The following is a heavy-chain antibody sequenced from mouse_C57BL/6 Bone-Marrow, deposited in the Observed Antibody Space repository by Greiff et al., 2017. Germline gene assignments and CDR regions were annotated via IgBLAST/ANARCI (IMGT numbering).Heavy chain of an antibody. CDR2: INPSSGYT. CDR3: ARSKDNDRRYFDY. V-gene: IGHV1-4*01. D-gene: IGHD2-4*01. CDR1: GYTFTSYT. Sequence: VQLQQSGAELARPGASVKMSCTASGYTFTSYTMNWVNQRPGQGLEWIGYINPSSGYTKYTQKFKDKATLTADKSSSTAYMQLSSLTSDDSAGYYCARSKDNDRRYFDYWGQGTTLTVSS. J-gene: IGHJ2*01.